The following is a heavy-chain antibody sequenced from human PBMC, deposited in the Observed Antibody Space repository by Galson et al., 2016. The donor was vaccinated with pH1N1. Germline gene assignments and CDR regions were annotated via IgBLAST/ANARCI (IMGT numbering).Heavy chain of an antibody. J-gene: IGHJ4*02. CDR3: ASSYYYDSSGYTD. CDR2: INAGNGIP. D-gene: IGHD3-22*01. V-gene: IGHV1-3*01. CDR1: GDTFTSYA. Sequence: SVKVSCKASGDTFTSYAMHWVRQAPGQRLEWMGWINAGNGIPKYSQRFQGRVTITRDTSASTAYMELSSLRSEDTAVYYCASSYYYDSSGYTDWGQGPLVTVSS.